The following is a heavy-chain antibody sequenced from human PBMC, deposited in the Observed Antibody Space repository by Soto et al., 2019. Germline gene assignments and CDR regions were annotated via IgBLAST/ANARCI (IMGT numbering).Heavy chain of an antibody. CDR3: AGWNYESGLDV. D-gene: IGHD1-7*01. Sequence: QITLKESGPPLVRPTQTLTLTCSFSGFSLNTNGMGVGWIRQPPGKALEWLAFIYWDEDKRYSPSLKTRLTVTTDTSKNEVVLTLTNLDPLDTGTYCCAGWNYESGLDVWGQGTTVTVSS. J-gene: IGHJ6*02. V-gene: IGHV2-5*02. CDR1: GFSLNTNGMG. CDR2: IYWDEDK.